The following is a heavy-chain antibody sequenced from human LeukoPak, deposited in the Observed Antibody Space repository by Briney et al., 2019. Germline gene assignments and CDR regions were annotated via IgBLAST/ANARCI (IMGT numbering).Heavy chain of an antibody. Sequence: GGSLRLSCAASGFTFDDYAMHWGRQAPGKGLEWVSGISWNSGSIGYADSVKGRFTISRDNAKNSLYLQMNSLRAEDMALYYCAKTGAGYPIWYYFDYWGQGTLVTVSS. J-gene: IGHJ4*02. V-gene: IGHV3-9*03. D-gene: IGHD5-12*01. CDR1: GFTFDDYA. CDR2: ISWNSGSI. CDR3: AKTGAGYPIWYYFDY.